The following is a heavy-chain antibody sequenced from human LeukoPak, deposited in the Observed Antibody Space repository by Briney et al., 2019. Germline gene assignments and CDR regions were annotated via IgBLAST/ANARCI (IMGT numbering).Heavy chain of an antibody. J-gene: IGHJ4*02. V-gene: IGHV4-4*02. CDR2: VHLNGRT. CDR1: GGSISTTNW. Sequence: PSGTLSLTCDGSGGSISTTNWWTWVRQPPGGGLEWIGEVHLNGRTHYSPSLESRVTMSVDMSENHISLQLTSVTAADTAVYYCAREGGFYRPLDYSGPGTLVIVSS. CDR3: AREGGFYRPLDY. D-gene: IGHD2/OR15-2a*01.